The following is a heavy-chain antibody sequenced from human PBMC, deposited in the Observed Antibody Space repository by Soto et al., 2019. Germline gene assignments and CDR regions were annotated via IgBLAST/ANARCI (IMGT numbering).Heavy chain of an antibody. J-gene: IGHJ4*02. CDR1: GFTFSSYA. D-gene: IGHD2-2*01. CDR3: AKGPDCSSTSCYLFDY. Sequence: XGSLRLSCAASGFTFSSYAMSWVRQAPGKGLEWVSAISGSGGSTHYADSVKGRFTISRDNSKNTLYLQMNSLRAEDTAVYYCAKGPDCSSTSCYLFDYWGQGTLVTVSS. CDR2: ISGSGGST. V-gene: IGHV3-23*01.